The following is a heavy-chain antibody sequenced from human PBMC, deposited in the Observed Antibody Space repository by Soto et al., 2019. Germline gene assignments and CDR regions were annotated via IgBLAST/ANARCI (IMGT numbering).Heavy chain of an antibody. J-gene: IGHJ4*02. V-gene: IGHV4-34*01. CDR2: INHSGST. CDR1: GGSFSGYY. D-gene: IGHD2-2*01. CDR3: ARDCSSTSCYVDY. Sequence: SETLSLTCAVYGGSFSGYYWSWIRQPPGKGLEWIGEINHSGSTNYNPSLKSRVTISVDTSKNKFSLKMSSVTAADTAVYYCARDCSSTSCYVDYWGQGTLVTVSS.